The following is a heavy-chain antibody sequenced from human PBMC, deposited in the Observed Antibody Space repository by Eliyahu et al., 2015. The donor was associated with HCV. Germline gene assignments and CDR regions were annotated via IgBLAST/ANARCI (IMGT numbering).Heavy chain of an antibody. CDR1: GFTFSSYW. V-gene: IGHV3-7*01. CDR2: IKQDGSEK. Sequence: EVQLVESGGGLVRPGGSLRLSGAASGFTFSSYWMSWVRQAPGKGLEWVANIKQDGSEKYYVDSVKGRFTISRDNAKNSLYLQMISLRAEDTALYYCARDAGIGSVYFDYWGQGTLVTVSS. D-gene: IGHD3-10*01. J-gene: IGHJ4*02. CDR3: ARDAGIGSVYFDY.